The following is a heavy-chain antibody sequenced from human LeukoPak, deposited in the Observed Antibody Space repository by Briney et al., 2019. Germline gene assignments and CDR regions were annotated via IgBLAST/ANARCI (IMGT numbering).Heavy chain of an antibody. CDR2: IKQDGSEK. CDR3: ARTDDYGDYQYYSDY. J-gene: IGHJ4*02. Sequence: GGSLRLSCAASGFTFSSYWMSWVRQAPGKGLEWVANIKQDGSEKYYVDSVKGRFTISRDNAKNSLYLQTNSLRAEDTAVYYCARTDDYGDYQYYSDYWGQGTLVTVSS. CDR1: GFTFSSYW. D-gene: IGHD4-17*01. V-gene: IGHV3-7*01.